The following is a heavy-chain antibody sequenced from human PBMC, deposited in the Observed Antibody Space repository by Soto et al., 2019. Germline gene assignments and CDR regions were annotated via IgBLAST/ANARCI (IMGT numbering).Heavy chain of an antibody. CDR3: ARENLDTTVTTTVDSFDY. CDR1: AYSISSGYY. J-gene: IGHJ4*02. V-gene: IGHV4-38-2*02. D-gene: IGHD4-17*01. Sequence: PSETLSLTCAVSAYSISSGYYWGWSRQPPGXGLEWIGSMFHSGSTYYNPSLKSRVTISVDTSKNQFSLNLRSVTAADTAVYFCARENLDTTVTTTVDSFDYWGQGTLVTVSS. CDR2: MFHSGST.